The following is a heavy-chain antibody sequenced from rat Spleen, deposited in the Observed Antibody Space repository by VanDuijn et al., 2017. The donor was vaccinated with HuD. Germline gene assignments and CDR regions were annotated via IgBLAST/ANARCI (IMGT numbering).Heavy chain of an antibody. J-gene: IGHJ3*01. CDR3: VSEFGDY. CDR1: GFTFSTAW. D-gene: IGHD4-3*01. Sequence: EVQVLESGGGLVQPGNSLKLSCATSGFTFSTAWMYWYRQFPEKRLEWVARIKAKSNNYATDYTESVRGRFTISRDDSKSSIYLQMNNLKEEDTAIYYCVSEFGDYWGQGTLVTVSS. CDR2: IKAKSNNYAT. V-gene: IGHV6-6*01.